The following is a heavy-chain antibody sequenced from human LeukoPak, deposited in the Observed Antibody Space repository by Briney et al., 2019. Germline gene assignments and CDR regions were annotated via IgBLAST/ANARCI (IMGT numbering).Heavy chain of an antibody. V-gene: IGHV3-7*03. CDR2: IKQDGSEK. J-gene: IGHJ4*02. Sequence: GGSLRLSCAASGFTFSNYWMSWVRQAPGKGLEWVANIKQDGSEKYYVDSVKGRFTISRDNAKNSPYLQMNSLRAEDTAVYYCAKPYYDFWSGYYRSFDYWGQGTLVTVSS. D-gene: IGHD3-3*01. CDR3: AKPYYDFWSGYYRSFDY. CDR1: GFTFSNYW.